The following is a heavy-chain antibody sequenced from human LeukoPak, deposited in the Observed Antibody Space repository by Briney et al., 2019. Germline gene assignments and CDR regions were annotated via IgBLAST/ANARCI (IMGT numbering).Heavy chain of an antibody. V-gene: IGHV4-34*01. Sequence: PSETLSRTCAVYGGSFSGYYWSWIRQPPGKELEWIGEINHSGSTNYNPSLKSRVTISVDTSKNQFSLKLSSVTAADTAVYYCARALWYCSSTSCYGYYYYYYMDVWGKGTTVTVSS. CDR2: INHSGST. CDR3: ARALWYCSSTSCYGYYYYYYMDV. J-gene: IGHJ6*03. D-gene: IGHD2-2*01. CDR1: GGSFSGYY.